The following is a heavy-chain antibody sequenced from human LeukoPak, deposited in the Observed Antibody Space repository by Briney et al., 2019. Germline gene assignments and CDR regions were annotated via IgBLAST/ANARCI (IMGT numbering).Heavy chain of an antibody. CDR1: GGSISSGSYY. V-gene: IGHV4-61*02. CDR3: ARGGYCGGDCYFYY. Sequence: SETLSLTCTVSGGSISSGSYYWSWIRQPAGKGLEWIGRIYPSGSTNYNPSLKSRVTISVGTSKNQFSLKLSSVTAADTAVYYCARGGYCGGDCYFYYWGQGTLVTVSS. CDR2: IYPSGST. D-gene: IGHD2-21*02. J-gene: IGHJ4*02.